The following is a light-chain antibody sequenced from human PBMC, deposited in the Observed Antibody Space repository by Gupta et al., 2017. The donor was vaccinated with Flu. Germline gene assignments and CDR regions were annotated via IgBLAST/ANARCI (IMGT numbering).Light chain of an antibody. CDR1: QGISSY. J-gene: IGKJ3*01. Sequence: DSQLSQSPSFLSASVGDRVTITCRASQGISSYLAWYQQKPGKGPKLLIYAASTLQSGVTSRFSGSGTETEFTLTSSSLQHEDFANYYGQQLTSYHRFGQGTKLDIK. CDR3: QQLTSYHR. CDR2: AAS. V-gene: IGKV1-9*01.